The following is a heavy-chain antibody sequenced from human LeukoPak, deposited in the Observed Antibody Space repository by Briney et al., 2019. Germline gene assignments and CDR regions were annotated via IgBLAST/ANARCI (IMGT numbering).Heavy chain of an antibody. D-gene: IGHD5-24*01. J-gene: IGHJ5*02. Sequence: SETLSLTCTISGGSISNYYWSWIRQPAGKGLEWIGRIYASGSTNYNPSLKSRVTMSVDTSKNQFSLKLSSVTAADTAVYYCAREETANNWFDPWGQGTLVTVSS. CDR2: IYASGST. V-gene: IGHV4-4*07. CDR1: GGSISNYY. CDR3: AREETANNWFDP.